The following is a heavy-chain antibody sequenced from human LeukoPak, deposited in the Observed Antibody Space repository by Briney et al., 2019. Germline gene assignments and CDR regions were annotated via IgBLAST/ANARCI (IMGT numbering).Heavy chain of an antibody. V-gene: IGHV4-34*01. D-gene: IGHD6-6*01. Sequence: SETLSLTCAVYGGSFSGYYWSWIRKPPGKGLEWIGEINHRGSTNYNPSLKSRLTISVDTSKNQFALKLSAVTAADTAVYYCASSIAARPYYYYYYMDVWGKGTTVTVSS. CDR1: GGSFSGYY. J-gene: IGHJ6*03. CDR3: ASSIAARPYYYYYYMDV. CDR2: INHRGST.